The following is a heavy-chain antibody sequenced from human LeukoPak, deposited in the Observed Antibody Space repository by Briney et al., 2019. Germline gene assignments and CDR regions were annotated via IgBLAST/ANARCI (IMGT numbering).Heavy chain of an antibody. CDR1: GFTFSSYA. D-gene: IGHD3-10*01. V-gene: IGHV3-30-3*01. J-gene: IGHJ4*02. CDR2: ISYDGTNK. CDR3: AREVSGSPYN. Sequence: PGGSLRLSCAASGFTFSSYAMQWVRQAPGKGLEWVALISYDGTNKYYADSVKGRFTISRDNSKNTLYLRMNSLRAEDTAVYYCAREVSGSPYNWGQGTLVTVSS.